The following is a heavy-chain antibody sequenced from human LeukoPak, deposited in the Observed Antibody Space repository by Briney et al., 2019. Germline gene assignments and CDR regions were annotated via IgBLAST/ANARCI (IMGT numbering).Heavy chain of an antibody. CDR1: GFSFSSYA. CDR3: ASLGPTLYSSGYPGLDY. V-gene: IGHV3-64D*09. J-gene: IGHJ4*02. CDR2: IHSNGITI. Sequence: PGGSLRLSCSASGFSFSSYAMLWVRQAPGKGLEYVSAIHSNGITIYTADPVKGRFTISRDNSKNKLYLQMSSLRAEDTAVYYCASLGPTLYSSGYPGLDYWGQGTLVTVSS. D-gene: IGHD3-22*01.